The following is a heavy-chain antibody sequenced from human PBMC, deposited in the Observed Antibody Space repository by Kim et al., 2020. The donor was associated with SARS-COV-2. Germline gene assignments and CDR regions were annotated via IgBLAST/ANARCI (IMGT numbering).Heavy chain of an antibody. CDR2: INHSGST. J-gene: IGHJ4*02. D-gene: IGHD1-26*01. CDR3: ARVRAEWEHHVSADDY. V-gene: IGHV4-34*01. CDR1: GGSFSGYY. Sequence: SETLSLTCAVYGGSFSGYYWSWIRQPPGKGLEWIGEINHSGSTNYNPSLKSRVTISVDTSKNQFSLKLSSVTAADTAVYYCARVRAEWEHHVSADDYWGQGTLVTVSS.